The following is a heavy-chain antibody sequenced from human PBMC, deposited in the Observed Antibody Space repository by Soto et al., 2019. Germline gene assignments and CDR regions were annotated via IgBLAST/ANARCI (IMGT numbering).Heavy chain of an antibody. J-gene: IGHJ3*02. D-gene: IGHD7-27*01. CDR1: GYNFAGYW. V-gene: IGHV5-51*01. Sequence: GESLKISCKGSGYNFAGYWIAWVRQMPGKGLELMGTIYPSDSDTRYRPSFQGQVTISADKSISSAYLQWSSLRASDTAMYYCARGGVSTRTFEYWGQGTQVNVYSGKGDYYAFDIWGQGTMVTVSS. CDR3: ARGGVSTRTFEYWGQGTQVNVYSGKGDYYAFDI. CDR2: IYPSDSDT.